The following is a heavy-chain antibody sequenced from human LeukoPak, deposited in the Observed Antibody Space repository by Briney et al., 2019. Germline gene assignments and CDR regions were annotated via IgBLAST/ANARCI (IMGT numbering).Heavy chain of an antibody. D-gene: IGHD2-15*01. CDR2: IYSGGST. CDR1: GFTVSSNY. V-gene: IGHV3-53*01. CDR3: ATSIRYCSGGSCIDY. J-gene: IGHJ4*02. Sequence: GGSLGLSCAASGFTVSSNYMSWVRQAPGKGLEWVSVIYSGGSTYYADAVKGRFTISRDNSSNTLYLQMNSLRAEDTAVYYCATSIRYCSGGSCIDYWGQGTLVTVSS.